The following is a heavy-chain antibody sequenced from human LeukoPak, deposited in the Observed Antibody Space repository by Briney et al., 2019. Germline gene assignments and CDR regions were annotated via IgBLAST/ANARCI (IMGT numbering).Heavy chain of an antibody. CDR3: ARGRLRYSSGWYHITGSHGCDY. Sequence: SETLSLTCTVSGGSISSSSYYWGWIRQPPGKGLEWIGSIYYSGSTYYNPSLKSRVTISVDTSKNQFSLKLSSVTAADTAVYYCARGRLRYSSGWYHITGSHGCDYWGQGTLVTVSS. V-gene: IGHV4-39*01. CDR2: IYYSGST. D-gene: IGHD6-19*01. J-gene: IGHJ4*02. CDR1: GGSISSSSYY.